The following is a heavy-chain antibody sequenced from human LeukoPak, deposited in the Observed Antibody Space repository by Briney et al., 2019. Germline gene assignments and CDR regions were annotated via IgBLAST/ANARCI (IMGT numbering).Heavy chain of an antibody. J-gene: IGHJ4*02. CDR2: INPNSGGT. V-gene: IGHV1-2*02. CDR1: GGTFSSYA. Sequence: ASVKVSCKASGGTFSSYAISWVRQAPGQGLEWMGWINPNSGGTNYAQKFQGRVTMTRDTSISTAYMELSRLRSDDTAVYYCARGYYYDSSGYYYYFDYWGQGTLVTVSS. D-gene: IGHD3-22*01. CDR3: ARGYYYDSSGYYYYFDY.